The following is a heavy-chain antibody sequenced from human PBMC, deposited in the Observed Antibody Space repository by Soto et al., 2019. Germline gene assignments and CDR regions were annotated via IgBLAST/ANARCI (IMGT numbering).Heavy chain of an antibody. V-gene: IGHV4-4*07. Sequence: SETLSLTCSVSGGSISSYSWSWIRPPAGKGLVWIGRIYTSGSTNYNRSLKSRVTRPVGTSKNQFSLNRSSSAVAETAAYYCARDXYGFCSGYWSDGHNKVYGMDIRSQGNRVTVSS. CDR2: IYTSGST. CDR1: GGSISSYS. J-gene: IGHJ6*02. D-gene: IGHD3-3*01. CDR3: ARDXYGFCSGYWSDGHNKVYGMDI.